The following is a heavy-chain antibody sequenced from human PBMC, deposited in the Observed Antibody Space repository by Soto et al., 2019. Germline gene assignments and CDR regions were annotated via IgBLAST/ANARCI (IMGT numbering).Heavy chain of an antibody. D-gene: IGHD1-1*01. CDR3: ARESRSELGTVEY. CDR2: IYASGPT. Sequence: QVRLQESGPGLVKPSETLSLTCTVSGASISNYYWSWIRQPAGKGLECFGRIYASGPTTYNPSLRSRVTMSVDTSKNQFSLNLKSVTAADTAVYYCARESRSELGTVEYWGQGTLVTVSS. CDR1: GASISNYY. J-gene: IGHJ4*02. V-gene: IGHV4-4*07.